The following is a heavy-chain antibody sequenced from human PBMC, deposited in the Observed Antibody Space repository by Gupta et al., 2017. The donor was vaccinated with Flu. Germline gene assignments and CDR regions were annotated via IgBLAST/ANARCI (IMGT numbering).Heavy chain of an antibody. D-gene: IGHD4-23*01. CDR2: MFSEGDT. CDR3: ARGDDFGGNSFDH. CDR1: GFDVYNYY. J-gene: IGHJ5*02. Sequence: VETGGGLFQPGESLRLSCEASGFDVYNYYMTWVRQAPGKGLEWVAVMFSEGDTYYGDSVEGRFTISRDNFKNKVFLQMTSLKPADAAVYYCARGDDFGGNSFDHWGQGTLVALSS. V-gene: IGHV3-53*02.